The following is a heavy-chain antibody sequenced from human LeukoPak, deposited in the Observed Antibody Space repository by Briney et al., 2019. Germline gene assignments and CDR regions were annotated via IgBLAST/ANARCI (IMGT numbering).Heavy chain of an antibody. J-gene: IGHJ4*02. CDR1: GSTFSSYW. CDR3: ARRLRPDY. Sequence: GSLRLSCAVSGSTFSSYWMHWVRQPPGKGLEWIASIYYSGSTYYNPSLKSRVTISVDTSKNQFSLKLSSVTATDTAVYYCARRLRPDYWGQGTLVTVSS. CDR2: IYYSGST. V-gene: IGHV4-39*01. D-gene: IGHD4-17*01.